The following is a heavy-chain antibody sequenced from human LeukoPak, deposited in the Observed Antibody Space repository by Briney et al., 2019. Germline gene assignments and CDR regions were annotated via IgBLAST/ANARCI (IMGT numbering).Heavy chain of an antibody. Sequence: GGSLRLSCAASGFTFSSYGMHWVRQAPGKGLEWVAVISYDGSNKYYADFVKGRFTISRDNSKNTLYLQMNSLRAEDTAVYYCAKDRPWFDPWGQGTLVTVSS. CDR1: GFTFSSYG. CDR2: ISYDGSNK. CDR3: AKDRPWFDP. J-gene: IGHJ5*02. V-gene: IGHV3-30*18.